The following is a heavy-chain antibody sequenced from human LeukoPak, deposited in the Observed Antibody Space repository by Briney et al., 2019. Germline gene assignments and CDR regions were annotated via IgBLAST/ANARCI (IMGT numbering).Heavy chain of an antibody. CDR1: DFTFRSYA. CDR2: ISGSGDST. CDR3: AKYLSAKGPPYALEV. V-gene: IGHV3-23*01. J-gene: IGHJ6*02. Sequence: PGGSLRLSCAASDFTFRSYAMQWVRQAQGKGLEWVSGISGSGDSTFYADSVKGRFTIFRGNSKNTLYLQMNSLRAEDTAVYYCAKYLSAKGPPYALEVWGQGTTVTVSS.